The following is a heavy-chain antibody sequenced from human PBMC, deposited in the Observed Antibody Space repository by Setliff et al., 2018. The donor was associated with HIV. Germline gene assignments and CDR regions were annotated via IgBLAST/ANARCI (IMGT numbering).Heavy chain of an antibody. CDR3: ARVGYHGSGRYSFDY. J-gene: IGHJ4*02. CDR2: IHTSGST. V-gene: IGHV4-61*09. D-gene: IGHD3-10*01. Sequence: PSETLSLTCTVSGGSISSGSYYWSWIRQPAGKGLEWIGHIHTSGSTKYNPSLKSRVTISADTSKNQFSLNLSSVTAAETAVYSCARVGYHGSGRYSFDYWGQGTLVTVSS. CDR1: GGSISSGSYY.